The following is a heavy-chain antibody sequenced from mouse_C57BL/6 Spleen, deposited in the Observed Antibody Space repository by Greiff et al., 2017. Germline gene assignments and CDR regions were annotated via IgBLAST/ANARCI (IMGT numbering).Heavy chain of an antibody. V-gene: IGHV5-4*01. CDR3: ARENYGNYGVAY. D-gene: IGHD2-1*01. CDR1: GFTFSSYA. Sequence: EVHLVESGGGLVKPGGSLKLSCAASGFTFSSYAMSWVRQTPEKRLEWVATISDGGSYTYYPDNVKGRFTISRDNAKNNLYLQMSHLKSEDTAMYYCARENYGNYGVAYWGQGTLVTGSA. J-gene: IGHJ3*01. CDR2: ISDGGSYT.